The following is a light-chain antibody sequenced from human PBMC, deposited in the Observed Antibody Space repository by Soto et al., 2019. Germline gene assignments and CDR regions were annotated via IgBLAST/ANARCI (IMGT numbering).Light chain of an antibody. CDR2: GAS. Sequence: EIVMTQSPATLSVSPGERATLSCRASQSVSSNLAWYQQKPGLAPSLLIYGASTRATGIPARFSGSGSGTEFTLTISSLQSEDFAVYYCQQYNNWPFTFGQGTKLEIK. V-gene: IGKV3-15*01. CDR1: QSVSSN. J-gene: IGKJ2*01. CDR3: QQYNNWPFT.